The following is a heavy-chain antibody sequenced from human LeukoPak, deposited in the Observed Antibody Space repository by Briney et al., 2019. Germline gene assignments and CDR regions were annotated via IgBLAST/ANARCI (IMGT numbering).Heavy chain of an antibody. D-gene: IGHD1-26*01. CDR1: GFTFSSYA. CDR2: ISNDGSNE. CDR3: ARGHNPSGGATPY. Sequence: GGSLRLSCAASGFTFSSYAMHWVRQAPGRGLEWVALISNDGSNEHYADSVKGRFTISRDNSKNTLYLQVNSLRVEDTAVYYCARGHNPSGGATPYWGQGTLVTVSS. V-gene: IGHV3-30*04. J-gene: IGHJ4*02.